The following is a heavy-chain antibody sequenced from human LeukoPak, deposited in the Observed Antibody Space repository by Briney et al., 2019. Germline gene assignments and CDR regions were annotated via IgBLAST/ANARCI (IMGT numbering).Heavy chain of an antibody. J-gene: IGHJ4*02. CDR3: ARHSSGYY. CDR1: GFKFSSDW. D-gene: IGHD3-22*01. V-gene: IGHV3-7*01. CDR2: IKEDGSEK. Sequence: GGSLRLSCAASGFKFSSDWMSWVRQAPGKGLEWVANIKEDGSEKYCVDSVKGRFTISRDNAKNSLYLQMNSLRAEDTAVYYCARHSSGYYWGQGTLVTVSS.